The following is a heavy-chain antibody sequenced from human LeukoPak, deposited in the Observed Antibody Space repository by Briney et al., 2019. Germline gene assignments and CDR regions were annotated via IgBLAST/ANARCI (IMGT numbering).Heavy chain of an antibody. CDR2: IYYSGST. CDR3: ARVPSGALNWFDP. D-gene: IGHD6-25*01. V-gene: IGHV4-39*01. CDR1: VGSVRSSSYY. J-gene: IGHJ5*02. Sequence: SETLSLTCTVSVGSVRSSSYYWGWTPHPHGKGLEWLGSIYYSGSTYYNPSLKSRVTISVDTSKSQFSLKLSSVTAADTAVYYCARVPSGALNWFDPWGQGTLVTVSS.